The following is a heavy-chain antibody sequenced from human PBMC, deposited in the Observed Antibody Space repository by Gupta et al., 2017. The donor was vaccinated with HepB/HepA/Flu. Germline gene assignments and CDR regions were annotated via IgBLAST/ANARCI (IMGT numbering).Heavy chain of an antibody. Sequence: EVQLVESGGGSVQPGRSLRLSCAASGFTCDDYAMNWVRQGPRKGLEWVSGINWNSSKIDYADSVKGRFTISRDNARKSLYLQRNRLRLEDTALYYCAKGTDAFDIWGQGTMVTVSS. CDR1: GFTCDDYA. J-gene: IGHJ3*02. CDR3: AKGTDAFDI. CDR2: INWNSSKI. V-gene: IGHV3-9*01.